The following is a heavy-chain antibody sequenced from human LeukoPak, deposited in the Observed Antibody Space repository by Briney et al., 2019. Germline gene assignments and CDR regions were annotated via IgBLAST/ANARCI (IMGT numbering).Heavy chain of an antibody. D-gene: IGHD3-16*02. V-gene: IGHV3-74*01. CDR2: INSDGSST. Sequence: PGGSLRLSCAASGFTFSSYWMHWVRQAPGKGLVWVSRINSDGSSTSYADSVKGRFTISRDNAKNTLYLQMNSLRAEDTAVYYCAKAFYDYVWGSYRLSYYYYGMDVWGQGTTVTVSS. CDR3: AKAFYDYVWGSYRLSYYYYGMDV. J-gene: IGHJ6*02. CDR1: GFTFSSYW.